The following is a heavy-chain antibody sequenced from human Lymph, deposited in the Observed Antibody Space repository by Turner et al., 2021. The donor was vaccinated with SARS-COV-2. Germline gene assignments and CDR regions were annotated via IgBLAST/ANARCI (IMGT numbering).Heavy chain of an antibody. V-gene: IGHV3-33*01. CDR1: GVTFSRYG. CDR2: IWYDGSNK. J-gene: IGHJ6*02. Sequence: QVQLVESGGGVVQPGRSLRLSCAASGVTFSRYGMHWGRQAPGKGLEWVAVIWYDGSNKYYADSVKGRFTISRDNSKNTLDPQMNSLRAEDTAVYYCARVKGYNGYDLRYYYGMDVWGQGTTVTVSS. CDR3: ARVKGYNGYDLRYYYGMDV. D-gene: IGHD5-12*01.